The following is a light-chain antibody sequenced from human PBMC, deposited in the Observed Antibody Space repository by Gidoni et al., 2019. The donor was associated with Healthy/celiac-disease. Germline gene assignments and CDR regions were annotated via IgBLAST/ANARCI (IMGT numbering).Light chain of an antibody. Sequence: SYELTQLPSVSVSPGQTASITCSGDKLGDKYACWYQQKPGQSPVLVIYQDSKRPSGIPERFSGSNSGNTATLTISGTQAMDEADYYCQAWDSSKMVFGGGTKLTVL. CDR3: QAWDSSKMV. V-gene: IGLV3-1*01. J-gene: IGLJ2*01. CDR1: KLGDKY. CDR2: QDS.